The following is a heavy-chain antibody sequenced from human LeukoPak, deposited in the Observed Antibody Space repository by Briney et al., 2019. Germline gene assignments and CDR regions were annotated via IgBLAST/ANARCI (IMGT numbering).Heavy chain of an antibody. V-gene: IGHV1-18*01. CDR3: ARASPMVRGVTNYYGMDV. CDR2: ISAYNGNT. Sequence: ASVKVSCKASGYTFTSYGISWVRQAPGQGPEWMGWISAYNGNTNHAQKLQGRVTMTTDTSTSTAYMELRSLRSDDTAVYYCARASPMVRGVTNYYGMDVWGQGTTVTVSS. CDR1: GYTFTSYG. J-gene: IGHJ6*02. D-gene: IGHD3-10*01.